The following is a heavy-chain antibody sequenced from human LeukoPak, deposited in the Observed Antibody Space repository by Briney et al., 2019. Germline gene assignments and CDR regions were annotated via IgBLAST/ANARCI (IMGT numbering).Heavy chain of an antibody. CDR2: ISYSGST. CDR3: ARAGSYRLTTTL. V-gene: IGHV4-59*01. J-gene: IGHJ4*02. Sequence: PSETLSLTCAVYGGSFSGYYWSWIRQPPGKGLEWIGYISYSGSTSFNPSLKSRVTISLDTSTNQVSLKLSSVTAADTAVYYCARAGSYRLTTTLWGQGTLVTVSS. CDR1: GGSFSGYY. D-gene: IGHD4-17*01.